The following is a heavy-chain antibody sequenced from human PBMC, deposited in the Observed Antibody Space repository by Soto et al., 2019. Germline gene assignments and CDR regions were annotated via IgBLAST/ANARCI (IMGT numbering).Heavy chain of an antibody. CDR1: GFTFSSYS. V-gene: IGHV3-48*01. CDR2: ISSSSSTI. D-gene: IGHD2-2*01. J-gene: IGHJ2*01. Sequence: GGSLRLSCAASGFTFSSYSMNWVRQAPGKGLEWVSYISSSSSTIYYADSVKGRFTISRDNAKNSLYLQMNSLRAEDTAVYYCASHLVVPAARVQTENWYFDLWGRGTLVTVSS. CDR3: ASHLVVPAARVQTENWYFDL.